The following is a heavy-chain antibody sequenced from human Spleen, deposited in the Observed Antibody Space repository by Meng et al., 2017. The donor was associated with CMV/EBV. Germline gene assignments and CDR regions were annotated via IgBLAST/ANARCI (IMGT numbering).Heavy chain of an antibody. V-gene: IGHV1-46*01. CDR3: ARGAGGSSSWGGWFDP. J-gene: IGHJ5*02. D-gene: IGHD6-13*01. Sequence: ASVKVSCKASGYTFTGYCIHWVRQAPGQGLEWMGIINPSGGSTSYAQKFQGRVTMTRDTSTSTVYMELSSLRSEDTAVYYCARGAGGSSSWGGWFDPWGQGTLVTVSS. CDR1: GYTFTGYC. CDR2: INPSGGST.